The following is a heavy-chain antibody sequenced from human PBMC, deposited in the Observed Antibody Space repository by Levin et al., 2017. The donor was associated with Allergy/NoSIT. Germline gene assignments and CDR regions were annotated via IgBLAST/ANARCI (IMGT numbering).Heavy chain of an antibody. D-gene: IGHD3-9*01. Sequence: GESLKISCAASGVSRRTTGRYGVRQAPGKGLEWVTVIWSNGVNKYYADSVRGRVTHSRDDSKNTLFLQMNSLRVDDTAVYYCARERGPFDGFDIWGQGTLVTVS. V-gene: IGHV3-33*07. CDR3: ARERGPFDGFDI. CDR2: IWSNGVNK. J-gene: IGHJ3*02. CDR1: GVSRRTTG.